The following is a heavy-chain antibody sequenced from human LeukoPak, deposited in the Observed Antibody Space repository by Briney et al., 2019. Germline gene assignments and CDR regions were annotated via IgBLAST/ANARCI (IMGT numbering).Heavy chain of an antibody. Sequence: GGSLRLSCAASGFTFSDYYMSWLRQAPGKGLEWVSYISSSGSTIYYADSVKGRFTISRDNAKNSLYLQMNSLRAEDTAVYYCARKYYYDSSGYFSFDYWGQGTLVTVSS. V-gene: IGHV3-11*01. CDR2: ISSSGSTI. J-gene: IGHJ4*02. D-gene: IGHD3-22*01. CDR1: GFTFSDYY. CDR3: ARKYYYDSSGYFSFDY.